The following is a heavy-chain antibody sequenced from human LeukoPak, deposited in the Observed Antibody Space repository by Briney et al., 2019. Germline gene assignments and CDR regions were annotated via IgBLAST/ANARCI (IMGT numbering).Heavy chain of an antibody. CDR2: INSDRSST. CDR1: GFTFSSHW. Sequence: PGGSLRLSCAASGFTFSSHWMHWVRQAPGKGLVWVSRINSDRSSTTYADSMKGRFTISRDNAKNTLYLQMNSLRAEDTAVYYCARVLAVAGTGAFDMWGQGTMVTVSS. D-gene: IGHD6-19*01. CDR3: ARVLAVAGTGAFDM. J-gene: IGHJ3*02. V-gene: IGHV3-74*01.